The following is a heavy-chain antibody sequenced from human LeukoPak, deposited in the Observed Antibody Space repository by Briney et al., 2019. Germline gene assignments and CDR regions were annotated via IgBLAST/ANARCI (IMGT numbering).Heavy chain of an antibody. CDR1: GFTFSSYS. CDR2: ISSSSSTI. D-gene: IGHD3-10*01. V-gene: IGHV3-48*01. CDR3: ARLGVWFGELWDFDY. J-gene: IGHJ4*02. Sequence: GGSLRLSCAASGFTFSSYSMNWVRQAPGKGLECVSYISSSSSTIYYADSVKGRFTISRDNAKNSLYLQMNSLRAEDTAVYYCARLGVWFGELWDFDYWGQGTLVTVSS.